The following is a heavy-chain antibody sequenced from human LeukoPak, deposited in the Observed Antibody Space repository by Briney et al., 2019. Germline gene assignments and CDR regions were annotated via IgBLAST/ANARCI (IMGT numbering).Heavy chain of an antibody. CDR2: IKQDGSEK. Sequence: PGGSLRLSCAASGFTFSSYWVSWVRQAPGKGLEWVANIKQDGSEKYYVDSVKGRFTISRDNAKNSLYLQMNSLRAEDTAVYYCARDRLIYYYDSSGYYYTPGVFDYWGQGTLVTVSS. J-gene: IGHJ4*02. D-gene: IGHD3-22*01. V-gene: IGHV3-7*01. CDR1: GFTFSSYW. CDR3: ARDRLIYYYDSSGYYYTPGVFDY.